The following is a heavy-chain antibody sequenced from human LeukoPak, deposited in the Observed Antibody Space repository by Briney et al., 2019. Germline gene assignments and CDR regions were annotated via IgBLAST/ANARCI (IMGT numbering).Heavy chain of an antibody. CDR3: ARGRGYSSSWLY. CDR2: IYHSGST. V-gene: IGHV4-59*12. Sequence: SETLSLTCTVSGGSINSYYWSWIRQPPGQGLEWIGYIYHSGSTNYNPSLKSRVTISVDTSKNQFSLKLSSVTAADTAVYYCARGRGYSSSWLYWGQGTLVTVSS. D-gene: IGHD6-13*01. J-gene: IGHJ4*02. CDR1: GGSINSYY.